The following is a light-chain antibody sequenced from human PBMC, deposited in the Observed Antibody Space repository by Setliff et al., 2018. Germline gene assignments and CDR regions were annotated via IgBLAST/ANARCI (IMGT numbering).Light chain of an antibody. CDR3: CSYGGNYYV. V-gene: IGLV2-23*02. CDR1: NSDVGTYDL. J-gene: IGLJ1*01. CDR2: EVT. Sequence: TQPAFVSGSPGQSVTISCTGTNSDVGTYDLVSWYQQHPGKAPELIIYEVTKRTPGVSSRLSGSKSDNTASLTISGLQAEDEADYYCCSYGGNYYVFGTGTKVTVL.